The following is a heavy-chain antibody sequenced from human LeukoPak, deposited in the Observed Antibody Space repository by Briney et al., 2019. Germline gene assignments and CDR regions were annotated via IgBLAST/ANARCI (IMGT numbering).Heavy chain of an antibody. CDR3: VKEGYDRGGYYGH. CDR1: GYTFTKYG. V-gene: IGHV1-18*01. CDR2: ISAYSDNT. Sequence: GASVTVSFTASGYTFTKYGVSWVRQAPGQGLEWMGWISAYSDNTDYAPKFQGRITVTKDPSTDTAYMELRSLRPDDTAVYYCVKEGYDRGGYYGHWGQGALVTVSS. D-gene: IGHD3-22*01. J-gene: IGHJ4*02.